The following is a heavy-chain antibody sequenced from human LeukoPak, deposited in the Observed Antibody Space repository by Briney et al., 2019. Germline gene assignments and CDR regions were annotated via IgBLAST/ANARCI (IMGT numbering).Heavy chain of an antibody. J-gene: IGHJ4*02. Sequence: PGGSLRLSREASGFTFINYAMTWVRQAPGKGLEWVSRISSSGGNTYYADSVKGRFTISRDSSKNTLYLQMNSLRAEDTAVYYCAKTSYYDSGKGRSFDYWGQGTLVTVSS. D-gene: IGHD3-10*01. CDR2: ISSSGGNT. V-gene: IGHV3-23*01. CDR1: GFTFINYA. CDR3: AKTSYYDSGKGRSFDY.